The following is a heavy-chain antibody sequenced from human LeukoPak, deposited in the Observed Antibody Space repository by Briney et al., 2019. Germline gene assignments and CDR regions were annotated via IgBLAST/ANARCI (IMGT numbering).Heavy chain of an antibody. Sequence: SVKVSCKASGGTFSSYAISWVRQAPGQGLEWMGGIIPIFGTANYAQKSQGRVTITTDESTSTAYMELSSLRSEDTAVYYCASLETPYYDILTGYYYMDVWGKGTTVTVSS. CDR2: IIPIFGTA. V-gene: IGHV1-69*05. J-gene: IGHJ6*03. CDR1: GGTFSSYA. CDR3: ASLETPYYDILTGYYYMDV. D-gene: IGHD3-9*01.